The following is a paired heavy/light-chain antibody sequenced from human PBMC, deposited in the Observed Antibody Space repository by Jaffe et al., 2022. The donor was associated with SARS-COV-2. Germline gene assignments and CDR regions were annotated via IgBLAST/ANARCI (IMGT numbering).Light chain of an antibody. J-gene: IGKJ1*01. CDR1: QSLFNS. V-gene: IGKV2-28*01. Sequence: DIVLTQSPLSLPVTPGEPASISCRSSQSLFNSLDWYLQKPGQSPQLLIYLGSNRASGVPDRFSGSGSGTDFTLTISRVEAEDVGVYYCMQPLQNPWTFGQGTKVEIK. CDR3: MQPLQNPWT. CDR2: LGS.
Heavy chain of an antibody. Sequence: EVQLVESGGGLVKPGGSLRLSCAASGLAFSNAWMTWVRQAPGKGLEWVGRIKSKKDDETVEYAAPVKGRFTISRDDSKNTMYLQMSSLKNEDTGVYFCTTDGKYSKSSGEFWFDPWGQGTLVTVSS. J-gene: IGHJ5*02. CDR1: GLAFSNAW. CDR3: TTDGKYSKSSGEFWFDP. V-gene: IGHV3-15*01. CDR2: IKSKKDDETV. D-gene: IGHD6-6*01.